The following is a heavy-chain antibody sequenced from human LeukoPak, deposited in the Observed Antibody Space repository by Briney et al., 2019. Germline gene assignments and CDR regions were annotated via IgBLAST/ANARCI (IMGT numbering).Heavy chain of an antibody. CDR2: ISYDGSNK. CDR1: GFTFSSYA. J-gene: IGHJ3*02. CDR3: AKRDCSSTSCSDAFDI. D-gene: IGHD2-2*01. V-gene: IGHV3-30-3*02. Sequence: GRSLRLSCAASGFTFSSYAMHWVRQAPGKGLEWVAVISYDGSNKYYADSVKGRFTISRDNSKNTLYLQMNSLRAEDTAVYYCAKRDCSSTSCSDAFDIWGQGTMVTVSS.